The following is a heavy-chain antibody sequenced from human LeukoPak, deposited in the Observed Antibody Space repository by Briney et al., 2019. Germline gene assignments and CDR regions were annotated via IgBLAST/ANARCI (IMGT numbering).Heavy chain of an antibody. D-gene: IGHD6-19*01. CDR2: IRSKAYGGTT. Sequence: GGSLRLSCTASGFTFGDYAMSWVRQAPGKGLEWVGFIRSKAYGGTTEYAASVKGRFTISRDDSKSIAYLQMNSLKTEDTAVYYCSAGPSGWTEFFRHWGQGTLVTVSS. CDR1: GFTFGDYA. J-gene: IGHJ1*01. CDR3: SAGPSGWTEFFRH. V-gene: IGHV3-49*04.